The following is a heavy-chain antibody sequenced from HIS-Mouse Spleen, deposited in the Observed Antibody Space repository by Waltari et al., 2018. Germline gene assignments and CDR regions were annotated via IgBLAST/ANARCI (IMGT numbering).Heavy chain of an antibody. J-gene: IGHJ4*02. Sequence: QVQLVQSGAEVKKPGASVKVSCKASGYTFTGYYMHWVRQAPGQGLEWMGWINPKSGGTNYAQKFQGRVTMTRDTSISTAYMELSRLRSDDTAVYYCARDPPSSSSWDFDYWGQGTLVTVSS. CDR3: ARDPPSSSSWDFDY. CDR1: GYTFTGYY. V-gene: IGHV1-2*02. D-gene: IGHD6-13*01. CDR2: INPKSGGT.